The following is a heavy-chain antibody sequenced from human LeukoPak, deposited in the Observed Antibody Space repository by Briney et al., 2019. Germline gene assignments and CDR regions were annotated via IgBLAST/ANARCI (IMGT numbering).Heavy chain of an antibody. CDR1: GFTFDDYG. J-gene: IGHJ4*02. Sequence: PGGSLRLSCAASGFTFDDYGMSWVRQAPGKGLEWVSGINWNGGSTGYADSVKGRFTISRGNAKNSLYLQMNSLRAGDTALYYCARERTYYYDSNPDYFDYWGQGTLVTVSS. D-gene: IGHD3-22*01. CDR3: ARERTYYYDSNPDYFDY. CDR2: INWNGGST. V-gene: IGHV3-20*04.